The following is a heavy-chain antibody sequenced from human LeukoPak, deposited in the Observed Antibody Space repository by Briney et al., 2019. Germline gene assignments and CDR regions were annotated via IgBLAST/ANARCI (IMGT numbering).Heavy chain of an antibody. CDR3: ARIRHTGANAFDI. J-gene: IGHJ3*02. CDR1: GGFMSRYY. D-gene: IGHD1-14*01. CDR2: VYYSGIT. V-gene: IGHV4-59*13. Sequence: SEPLSLTCTVSGGFMSRYYCSWIRQPPGRGLEWLGYVYYSGITKYNPSLKSRVRISVDTSKNQFSLKLNSVNAADTAFYFCARIRHTGANAFDIWGQGTLVTVSS.